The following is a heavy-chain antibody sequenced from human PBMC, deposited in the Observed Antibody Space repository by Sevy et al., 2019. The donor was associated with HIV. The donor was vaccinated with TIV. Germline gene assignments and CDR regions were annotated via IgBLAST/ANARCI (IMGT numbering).Heavy chain of an antibody. CDR2: IIPIFGTA. Sequence: ASVKVSCKASGGTFSSYAISWVRQAPGQGLEWMGGIIPIFGTANYAQKFQGRVTITADESTSTAYMELSSLRSEDTAVYYCARDWPAPRYAQYSSSWHYYFDYWGQGTLVTVSS. V-gene: IGHV1-69*13. CDR3: ARDWPAPRYAQYSSSWHYYFDY. CDR1: GGTFSSYA. D-gene: IGHD6-13*01. J-gene: IGHJ4*02.